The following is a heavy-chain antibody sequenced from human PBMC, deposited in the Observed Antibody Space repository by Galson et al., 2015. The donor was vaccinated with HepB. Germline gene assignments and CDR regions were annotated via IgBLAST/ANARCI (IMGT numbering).Heavy chain of an antibody. CDR2: INAGNGNT. CDR1: GYTFTSYA. Sequence: SVKVSCKASGYTFTSYAMHWVRQAPGQRLEWMGWINAGNGNTKYSQKFQGRVTITRDTSASTAYMELSSLRSEDTAVYYCARDLLAPIAARQGCFDYWGQGTLVTVSS. J-gene: IGHJ4*02. D-gene: IGHD6-6*01. CDR3: ARDLLAPIAARQGCFDY. V-gene: IGHV1-3*01.